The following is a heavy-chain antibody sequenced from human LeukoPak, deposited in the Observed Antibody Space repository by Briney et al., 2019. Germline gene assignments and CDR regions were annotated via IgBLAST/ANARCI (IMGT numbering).Heavy chain of an antibody. CDR2: LSGSGDST. D-gene: IGHD6-19*01. J-gene: IGHJ4*02. Sequence: GGSLRLSCAASGLRFRSYAMSWVRQAPGKGLEWVSALSGSGDSTYYADSVKGRFTISRDNSKNALYLQMNSLRAEDTAVYYCAKDRIAVADFDYWGQGTLVTVSS. CDR3: AKDRIAVADFDY. V-gene: IGHV3-23*01. CDR1: GLRFRSYA.